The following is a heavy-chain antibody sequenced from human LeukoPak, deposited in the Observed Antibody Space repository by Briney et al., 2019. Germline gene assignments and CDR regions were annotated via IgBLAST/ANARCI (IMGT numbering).Heavy chain of an antibody. V-gene: IGHV4-59*08. CDR2: IHYSGST. J-gene: IGHJ5*02. CDR1: GGSISSNY. D-gene: IGHD3-10*01. Sequence: SETLSLTCTVSGGSISSNYWSWIRQSPGKGLEWIGYIHYSGSTSYNPSLKSRVTISVDTSKNQFSLKLNSVTAADTAVYYCARHYGPWGQGTLVTVSS. CDR3: ARHYGP.